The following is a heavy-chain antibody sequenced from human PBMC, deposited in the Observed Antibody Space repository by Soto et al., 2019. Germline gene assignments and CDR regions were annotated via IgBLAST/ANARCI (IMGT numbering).Heavy chain of an antibody. CDR2: IDPSDSYT. V-gene: IGHV5-10-1*01. Sequence: PGESLKISCKGSGYSFTSYWISWVRQMPGKGLEWMGRIDPSDSYTNYSPSFQGHVTISADKSISTAYLQWSSLKASDTAMYYCASPAGYCSSTSCYTVYGMDVWGQGTTVTVSS. J-gene: IGHJ6*02. D-gene: IGHD2-2*02. CDR1: GYSFTSYW. CDR3: ASPAGYCSSTSCYTVYGMDV.